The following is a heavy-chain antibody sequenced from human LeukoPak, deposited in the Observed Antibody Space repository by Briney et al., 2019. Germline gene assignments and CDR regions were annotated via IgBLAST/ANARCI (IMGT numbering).Heavy chain of an antibody. J-gene: IGHJ4*02. Sequence: GASVKVSCKASGYTFSDYYIHWVRQAPGQGLEWMGWINPNSGVTKYALKFQDRVTMTRDTSISTAYMELSGLTSDDTALYYCARDAPQNCSGGTCFPFWGQGTLVTVSS. CDR2: INPNSGVT. CDR1: GYTFSDYY. CDR3: ARDAPQNCSGGTCFPF. D-gene: IGHD2-15*01. V-gene: IGHV1-2*02.